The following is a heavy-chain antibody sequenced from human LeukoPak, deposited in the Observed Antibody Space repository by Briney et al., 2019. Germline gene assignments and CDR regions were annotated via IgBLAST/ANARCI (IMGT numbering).Heavy chain of an antibody. J-gene: IGHJ4*02. CDR1: GGSITTYY. Sequence: KPSETLSLTCTVSGGSITTYYWSWIRQPPGKRLEWIGYLYDSGRTNYNPSLKSRVTMSVDTSKNQFSLNLGSVTAADTAVYYCARSWQEVGTFDYWGQGTLVTVSS. CDR2: LYDSGRT. D-gene: IGHD4-23*01. CDR3: ARSWQEVGTFDY. V-gene: IGHV4-59*01.